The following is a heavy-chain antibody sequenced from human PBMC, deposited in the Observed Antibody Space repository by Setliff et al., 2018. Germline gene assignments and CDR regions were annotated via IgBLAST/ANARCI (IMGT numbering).Heavy chain of an antibody. V-gene: IGHV1-18*01. CDR1: GYTLSNSI. CDR2: ISAYNGKT. CDR3: LRLVRYCTKIACQTASGAEL. D-gene: IGHD2-8*01. Sequence: ASVKVSCKASGYTLSNSILSWVRQAPGQGLEWVGWISAYNGKTYSAQKFQDRVTLTTHTSTNMGYLELRDLRSDDTAVYYCLRLVRYCTKIACQTASGAELWGQGTLVTVSS. J-gene: IGHJ4*02.